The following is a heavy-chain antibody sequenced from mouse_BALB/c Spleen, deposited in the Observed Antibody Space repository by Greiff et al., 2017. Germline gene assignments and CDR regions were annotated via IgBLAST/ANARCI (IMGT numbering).Heavy chain of an antibody. CDR2: ISSGGSYT. D-gene: IGHD2-4*01. J-gene: IGHJ3*01. V-gene: IGHV5-6*01. CDR3: ASHGILYDYDGRAWFAY. Sequence: DVQLVESGGDLVKPGGSLKLSCAASGFTFSSYGMSWVRQTPDKRLEWVATISSGGSYTYYPDSVKGRFTISRDNAKNTLYLQMSSLKSEDTAMYYCASHGILYDYDGRAWFAYWGQGTLVTVSA. CDR1: GFTFSSYG.